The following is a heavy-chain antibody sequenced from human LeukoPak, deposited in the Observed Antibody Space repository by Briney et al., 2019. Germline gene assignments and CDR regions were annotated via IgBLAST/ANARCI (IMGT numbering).Heavy chain of an antibody. J-gene: IGHJ4*02. CDR3: AKEVEFIRSYFDY. Sequence: GGSLRLSCVASGFTFNNFAMNWVRQTPGKGLEWVSLISGSGGSTYYADSVKGRFTISRDNSKNTLYLQMNSLRAEDTAVYYCAKEVEFIRSYFDYWGQGTLVTVSS. V-gene: IGHV3-23*01. D-gene: IGHD3-10*01. CDR1: GFTFNNFA. CDR2: ISGSGGST.